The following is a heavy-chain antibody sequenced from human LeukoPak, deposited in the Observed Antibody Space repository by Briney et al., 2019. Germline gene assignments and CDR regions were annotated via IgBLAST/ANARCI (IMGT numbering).Heavy chain of an antibody. CDR3: AREFPLEQALPAFDI. CDR1: GFSFTTYA. J-gene: IGHJ3*02. CDR2: VVRSGDGA. V-gene: IGHV3-23*01. Sequence: GGALRLSCAASGFSFTTYAMGWVRQAPGEGLGWGSTVVRSGDGAYYADPVKGRFAISRDNSKKTVYLQMNGLRGEDTAVYYCAREFPLEQALPAFDIWGQGTMVTVS. D-gene: IGHD1/OR15-1a*01.